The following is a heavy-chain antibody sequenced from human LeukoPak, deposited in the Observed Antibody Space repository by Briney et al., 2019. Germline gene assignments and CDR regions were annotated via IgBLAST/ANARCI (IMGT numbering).Heavy chain of an antibody. V-gene: IGHV4-59*08. CDR2: IYYSGST. J-gene: IGHJ4*02. CDR3: ARHHYDSSGYPFDY. CDR1: GGSISSYY. Sequence: PSETLSLTCTVSGGSISSYYWSWIRQPPGKGLEWIGYIYYSGSTNYNPSLKSRVTISVDTSKNQFSLRLSSVIAADTAVYYCARHHYDSSGYPFDYWGQGTLVTVSS. D-gene: IGHD3-22*01.